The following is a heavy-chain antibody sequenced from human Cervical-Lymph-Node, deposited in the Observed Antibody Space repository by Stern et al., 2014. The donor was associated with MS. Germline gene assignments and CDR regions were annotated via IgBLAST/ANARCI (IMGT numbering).Heavy chain of an antibody. CDR3: AKIHRAFANQGQ. CDR2: VLYSGNT. Sequence: VQLVESGPRLVTPSETLSLTCTVSGGSINNNAYYWGWIRQPPGKGLEWIGSVLYSGNTYSNPSLKSRGTVSVDTSKIQFSLKLMSVTAADTAVYYCAKIHRAFANQGQWGQGVLVTVSS. D-gene: IGHD3-16*01. V-gene: IGHV4-39*01. J-gene: IGHJ1*01. CDR1: GGSINNNAYY.